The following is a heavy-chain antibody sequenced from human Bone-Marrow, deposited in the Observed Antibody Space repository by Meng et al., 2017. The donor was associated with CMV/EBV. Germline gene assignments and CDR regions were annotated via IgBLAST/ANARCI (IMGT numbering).Heavy chain of an antibody. J-gene: IGHJ4*02. CDR2: IYYSGST. CDR3: ARGWGRYYGSGSYYGGKYFDY. CDR1: GFTFDDYG. Sequence: GSLRLSCAASGFTFDDYGMSWIRQPPGKGLEWIGYIYYSGSTNYNPSLKSRVTISVDTSKNQFSLKLSSVTAADTAVYYCARGWGRYYGSGSYYGGKYFDYWGQGTLVTVSS. V-gene: IGHV4-59*12. D-gene: IGHD3-10*01.